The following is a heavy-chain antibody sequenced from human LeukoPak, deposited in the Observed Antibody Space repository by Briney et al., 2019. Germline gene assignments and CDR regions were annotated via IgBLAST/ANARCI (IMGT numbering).Heavy chain of an antibody. D-gene: IGHD3-16*01. Sequence: PSEXLSLTCTVSGGSISSYYWSWLRQPAGKGLEWIGRIYTSGSTNYNPSLKSRVTMSVDTSKSQFSLKLSSVTAADTAVYYCARDPAFMKNAFDIWGQGTMVTVSS. CDR3: ARDPAFMKNAFDI. CDR1: GGSISSYY. CDR2: IYTSGST. V-gene: IGHV4-4*07. J-gene: IGHJ3*02.